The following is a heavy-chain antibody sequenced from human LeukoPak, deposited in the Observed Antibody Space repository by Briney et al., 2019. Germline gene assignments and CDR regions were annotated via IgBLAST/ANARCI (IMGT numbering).Heavy chain of an antibody. Sequence: GASAKVSCKASGYTFTNYYIHWVRQAPGQGLEWMGIINPSGGSTNYAQKFQGRVTMTRDTSTSTVYMELSSLRSDDTAVYYCAKLSYEGDYWGQGTLVTVSS. CDR2: INPSGGST. CDR1: GYTFTNYY. D-gene: IGHD3-16*01. CDR3: AKLSYEGDY. V-gene: IGHV1-46*01. J-gene: IGHJ4*02.